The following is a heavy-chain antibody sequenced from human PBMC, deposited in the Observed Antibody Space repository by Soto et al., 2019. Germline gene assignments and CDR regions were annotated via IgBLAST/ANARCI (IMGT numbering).Heavy chain of an antibody. Sequence: GGSLRLSCAASGFTFSSYTMSWVRQAPGKGLEWVSSISSSSSYIYYADSVKGRFTISRDNAKNSLYLQMNSLRAEDTAVYYCARGSSGWYDAFDIWGQGTMVTVSS. CDR1: GFTFSSYT. D-gene: IGHD6-19*01. CDR2: ISSSSSYI. CDR3: ARGSSGWYDAFDI. J-gene: IGHJ3*02. V-gene: IGHV3-21*01.